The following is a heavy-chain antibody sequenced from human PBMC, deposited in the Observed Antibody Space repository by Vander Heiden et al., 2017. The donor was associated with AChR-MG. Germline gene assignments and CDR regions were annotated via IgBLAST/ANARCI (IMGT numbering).Heavy chain of an antibody. Sequence: EVQLLESGGGLVQPGGSLRLSCAASGFTSSSDDIRGVRQAPGKGLECVSAISGGGPSTYSADSVKGRFTISRDNSKNTLFLQMNSMRGEDTAVYYCAKGSQPARPYYFDYWGQGTLVTVSS. CDR3: AKGSQPARPYYFDY. CDR2: ISGGGPST. CDR1: GFTSSSDD. V-gene: IGHV3-23*01. J-gene: IGHJ4*02.